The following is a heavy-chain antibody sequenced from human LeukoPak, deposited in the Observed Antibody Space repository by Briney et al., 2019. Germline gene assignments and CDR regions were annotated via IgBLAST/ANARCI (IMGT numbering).Heavy chain of an antibody. CDR3: ARSTYGGDY. D-gene: IGHD4-17*01. CDR2: IKQDGSEK. V-gene: IGHV3-7*01. J-gene: IGHJ4*02. Sequence: GGSLRLSCAASGFTFNNAWMSWVRQAPGKGLEWVANIKQDGSEKYYVDSVKGRFTISRDNAKNSLYLQMNSLRAEDTAVYYCARSTYGGDYWGQGTLVTVSS. CDR1: GFTFNNAW.